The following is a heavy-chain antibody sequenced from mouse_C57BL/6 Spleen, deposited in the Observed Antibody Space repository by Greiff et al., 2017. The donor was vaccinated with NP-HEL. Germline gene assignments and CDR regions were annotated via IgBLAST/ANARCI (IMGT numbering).Heavy chain of an antibody. J-gene: IGHJ4*01. D-gene: IGHD2-4*01. V-gene: IGHV1-50*01. CDR3: ARGGLRRGDAMDY. CDR2: IDPSDSYT. Sequence: QVQLQQPGAELVKPGASVKLSCKASGYTFTSYWMQWVKQRPGQGLEWIGEIDPSDSYTNYNQKFKGKATLTVDTSYSTSYMQLSSLTSEDSAVYYCARGGLRRGDAMDYWGQGTSVTVSS. CDR1: GYTFTSYW.